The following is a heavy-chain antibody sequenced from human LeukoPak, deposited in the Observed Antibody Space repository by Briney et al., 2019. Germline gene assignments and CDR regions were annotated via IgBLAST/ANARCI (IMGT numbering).Heavy chain of an antibody. J-gene: IGHJ4*02. Sequence: GGSLRLSCAASGFTFSSYGMHWVRQAPGKGLEWVAFIRYDGSNKYYADSVKGRFTIPRDNSKNTLYLQMNSLRAEDTAAYYCAKDTDCTNGVCSLNYWGQGTLVTVSS. D-gene: IGHD2-8*01. CDR2: IRYDGSNK. V-gene: IGHV3-30*02. CDR3: AKDTDCTNGVCSLNY. CDR1: GFTFSSYG.